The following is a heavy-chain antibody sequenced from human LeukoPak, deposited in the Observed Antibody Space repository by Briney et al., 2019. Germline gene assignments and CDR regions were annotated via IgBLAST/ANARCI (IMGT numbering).Heavy chain of an antibody. J-gene: IGHJ4*02. Sequence: PGGSLRLSCAASGFTFSNAWMSWVRQAPGKGLEWVGRIKSKTDGGTTDYAAPVKGRFTISRDDSKNTLYLQMNSLKTEDTAVYYCTTPGLAAAGEDYFDYWGQGTLVTVSS. V-gene: IGHV3-15*01. CDR1: GFTFSNAW. CDR3: TTPGLAAAGEDYFDY. D-gene: IGHD6-13*01. CDR2: IKSKTDGGTT.